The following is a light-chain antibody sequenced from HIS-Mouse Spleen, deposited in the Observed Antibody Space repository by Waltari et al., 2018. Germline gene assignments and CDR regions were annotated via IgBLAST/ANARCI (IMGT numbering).Light chain of an antibody. CDR1: QGISSC. Sequence: DIQLTQSPSFLSASVGDRVTITCRASQGISSCLAWYQQKPGKAPKLLIYAASTLQSGVPSSFSGSGPATEFTLTISSLKPEDFATYYCQQLNRYPPTCGLGTKVEIK. CDR3: QQLNRYPPT. V-gene: IGKV1-9*01. CDR2: AAS. J-gene: IGKJ1*01.